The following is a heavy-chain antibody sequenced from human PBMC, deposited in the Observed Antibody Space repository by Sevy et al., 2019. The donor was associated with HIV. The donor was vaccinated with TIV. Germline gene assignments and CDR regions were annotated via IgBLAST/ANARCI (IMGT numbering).Heavy chain of an antibody. D-gene: IGHD5-18*01. V-gene: IGHV4-59*01. J-gene: IGHJ4*02. CDR2: IYYGGTT. CDR1: GDSISSYY. Sequence: SETLSLTCSVSGDSISSYYWSWIRQPPGKGLEWIGYIYYGGTTNYNPSLKSRVTLSLDTSKNQFSLKVTSVTASDTAVYYCARDGGGSYGYDYWGQGTLVTVSS. CDR3: ARDGGGSYGYDY.